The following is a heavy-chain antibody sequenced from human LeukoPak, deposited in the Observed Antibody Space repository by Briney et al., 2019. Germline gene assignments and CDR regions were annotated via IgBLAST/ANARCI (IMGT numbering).Heavy chain of an antibody. D-gene: IGHD3-16*01. J-gene: IGHJ6*03. CDR3: ARVGAWGYYYYYMDV. CDR1: GGTFSSYA. V-gene: IGHV1-69*13. CDR2: IIPIFGTA. Sequence: ASVKVSCKASGGTFSSYAISWVRQAPGQGLEWMGGIIPIFGTANYAQKFQGRVTITADESTSTAYMELSSLRSEDTAVYYCARVGAWGYYYYYMDVWGKGTTVTVSS.